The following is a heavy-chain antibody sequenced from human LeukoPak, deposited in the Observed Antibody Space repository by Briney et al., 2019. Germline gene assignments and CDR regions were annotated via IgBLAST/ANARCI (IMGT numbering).Heavy chain of an antibody. D-gene: IGHD5-18*01. J-gene: IGHJ4*02. V-gene: IGHV4-34*01. CDR1: GGFFSGYY. CDR3: ARRPLYSYGPNDY. CDR2: INHSGSP. Sequence: SETLALTCAVYGGFFSGYYWRWIRQPPGKGLEWDGEINHSGSPNYNPSLKSRVTISVDSSKNQFSLRLSSVTAADTAVYYCARRPLYSYGPNDYWGQGTLVTVSS.